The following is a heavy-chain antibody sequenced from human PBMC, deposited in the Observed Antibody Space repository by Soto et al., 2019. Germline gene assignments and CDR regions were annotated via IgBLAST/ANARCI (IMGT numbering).Heavy chain of an antibody. V-gene: IGHV4-59*08. Sequence: SETLSLTCTASGWSISSYYWSWIRQPPGKGLEWIGYIYYRANPNYNPSLKSRVTISQDTSKNQFSLKLSSVTAADTAVYYCARHYGYGYDYLDYWGQGTLVTISS. CDR2: IYYRANP. CDR3: ARHYGYGYDYLDY. CDR1: GWSISSYY. J-gene: IGHJ4*02. D-gene: IGHD5-12*01.